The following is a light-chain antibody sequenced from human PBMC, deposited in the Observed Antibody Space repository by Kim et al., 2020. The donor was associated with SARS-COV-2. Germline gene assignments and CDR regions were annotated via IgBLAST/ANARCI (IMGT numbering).Light chain of an antibody. CDR1: SGSIASSF. J-gene: IGLJ3*02. CDR2: END. CDR3: QSYDVVAHWV. V-gene: IGLV6-57*03. Sequence: NFMLTQPYSVSASPGKTVTISCTRSSGSIASSFVQWYQQRPGSAPTPVIYENDQRPSGVPDRFSGSIDTSSNSASLSISGLKTEDESDYFCQSYDVVAHWVFGGGTKLTVL.